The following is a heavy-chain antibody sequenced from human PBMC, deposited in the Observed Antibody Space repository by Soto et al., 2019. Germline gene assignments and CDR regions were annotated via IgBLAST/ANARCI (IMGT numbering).Heavy chain of an antibody. CDR3: ARVGSIRFNLFAP. CDR1: GGSVSSGGYY. D-gene: IGHD1-26*01. J-gene: IGHJ5*01. CDR2: IFYSGNT. V-gene: IGHV4-30-4*01. Sequence: SETLSLTCTVSGGSVSSGGYYWSWIRQTPGKGLEWIGYIFYSGNTYCNPSLKSRTTISVDTSKNQFSLEMSSVTAADTAVYFCARVGSIRFNLFAPCGQGTLVTVSS.